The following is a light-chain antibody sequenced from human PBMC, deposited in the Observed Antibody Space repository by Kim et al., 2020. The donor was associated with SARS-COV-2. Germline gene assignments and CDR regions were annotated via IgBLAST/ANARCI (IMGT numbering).Light chain of an antibody. Sequence: SSELTQDPAVSVALGQTVRTTCQGDSLRSYYASWYQQKPGQAPVRVIYGKNNRPSGIPDRFSGSSSGNTASLTITGAQAEDEADYYCNSWDSSGNHNWVFGGGTQLTVL. CDR3: NSWDSSGNHNWV. V-gene: IGLV3-19*02. J-gene: IGLJ3*02. CDR2: GKN. CDR1: SLRSYY.